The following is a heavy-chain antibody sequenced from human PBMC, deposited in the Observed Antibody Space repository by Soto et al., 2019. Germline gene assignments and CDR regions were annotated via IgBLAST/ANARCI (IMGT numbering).Heavy chain of an antibody. V-gene: IGHV3-23*01. CDR1: GFTFSSYA. CDR2: ISGSGGST. D-gene: IGHD2-2*01. Sequence: GGSLRLSCAASGFTFSSYAMSWVCQAPGKGLEWVSAISGSGGSTYYADSVKGRFTISRDNSKNTLYLQMNSLRAEDTAVYYCAKDRSPRRYCSSTSCYSDGMDVWGQGTTVTVSS. CDR3: AKDRSPRRYCSSTSCYSDGMDV. J-gene: IGHJ6*02.